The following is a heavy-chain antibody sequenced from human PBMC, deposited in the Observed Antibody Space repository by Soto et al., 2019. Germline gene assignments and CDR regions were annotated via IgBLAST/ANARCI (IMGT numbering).Heavy chain of an antibody. CDR2: IYYSGST. CDR3: ARDPVGVTHFDY. J-gene: IGHJ4*02. CDR1: GDSISSYY. Sequence: SETLSLTCTVSGDSISSYYWSWIRQPPGKGLEWIGYIYYSGSTNYNPSLKSRVTISVDTSKNQFSLKLSSVTAADTAVYYCARDPVGVTHFDYWGQGALVTVSS. V-gene: IGHV4-59*01. D-gene: IGHD1-26*01.